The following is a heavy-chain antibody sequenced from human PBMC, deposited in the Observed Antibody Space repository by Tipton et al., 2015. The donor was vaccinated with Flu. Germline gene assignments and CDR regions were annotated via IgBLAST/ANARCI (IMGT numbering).Heavy chain of an antibody. V-gene: IGHV1-18*04. Sequence: QVQLVQSGAEVKKPGASVKVSCKASGYTFTSYGISWVRQAPGQGLEWMGWISAYNGNTNYAQKLRGRVTMTTDTSTSTAYMELRSLRSVDTAVYYCARVVRGVRPVPANVDSWSQGPLVTVSS. J-gene: IGHJ4*02. CDR2: ISAYNGNT. CDR3: ARVVRGVRPVPANVDS. D-gene: IGHD3-10*01. CDR1: GYTFTSYG.